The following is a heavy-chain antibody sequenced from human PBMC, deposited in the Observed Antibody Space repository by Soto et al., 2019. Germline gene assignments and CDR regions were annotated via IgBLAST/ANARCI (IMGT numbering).Heavy chain of an antibody. D-gene: IGHD3-10*01. V-gene: IGHV3-23*01. J-gene: IGHJ4*02. CDR2: IKSGGST. CDR1: TNNFNIYA. CDR3: AKSPTMVRGLIFDS. Sequence: EVQLLESGGGLVQPGGSLRLSCAASTNNFNIYAMSWVRQAPGMGLEWVSAIKSGGSTYYADSVKGRFTISRDDSKNTLHLQMNSLRAEDTAVYYCAKSPTMVRGLIFDSWGQGTLVTVSS.